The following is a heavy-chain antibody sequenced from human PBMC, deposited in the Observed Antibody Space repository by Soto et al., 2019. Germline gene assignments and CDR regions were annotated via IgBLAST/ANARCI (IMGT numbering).Heavy chain of an antibody. D-gene: IGHD3-22*01. Sequence: PGGSPSPSCAASGCTDSGYSMIWVRPARGKGLEWFSAISGSGGRTYYADSVKGRFTIYRDNSKNTLYLQMNSLRAEDTAVYYCAKVWYYDSSGYPFDYWGQGILVTVSS. CDR2: ISGSGGRT. CDR1: GCTDSGYS. V-gene: IGHV3-23*01. CDR3: AKVWYYDSSGYPFDY. J-gene: IGHJ4*02.